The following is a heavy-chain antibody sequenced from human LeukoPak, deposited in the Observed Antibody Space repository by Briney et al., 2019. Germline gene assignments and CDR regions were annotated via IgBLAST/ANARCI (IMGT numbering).Heavy chain of an antibody. CDR3: ARHSRQRRVVVPAASYFDY. CDR2: IYYSGST. V-gene: IGHV4-39*01. J-gene: IGHJ4*03. CDR1: GGSTSSSSYY. Sequence: SETLSLTCTVSGGSTSSSSYYWGRIRQPPWKGLEWFGSIYYSGSTYYNPSLKSRVTISVDTSKNQFSLKLSSVTAADTAVYYCARHSRQRRVVVPAASYFDYWGQGKMVTVSS. D-gene: IGHD2-2*01.